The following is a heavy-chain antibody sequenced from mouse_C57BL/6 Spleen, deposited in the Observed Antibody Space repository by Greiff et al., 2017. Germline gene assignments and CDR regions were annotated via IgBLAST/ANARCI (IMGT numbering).Heavy chain of an antibody. Sequence: EVKLVESGGGLVQPGGSLSLSCAASGFTFTDYYMSWVRQPPGKALEWLGFIRNKANGYTTEYSASVKGRFTIARDNSHSILYLQMNALRAEDSATYYGARSPLYYDYDDAMDYWGQGTSVTVSA. V-gene: IGHV7-3*01. CDR1: GFTFTDYY. CDR3: ARSPLYYDYDDAMDY. J-gene: IGHJ4*01. CDR2: IRNKANGYTT. D-gene: IGHD2-4*01.